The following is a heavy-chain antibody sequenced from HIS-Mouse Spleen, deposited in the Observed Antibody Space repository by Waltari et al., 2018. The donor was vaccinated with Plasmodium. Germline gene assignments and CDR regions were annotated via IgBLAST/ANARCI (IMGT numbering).Heavy chain of an antibody. D-gene: IGHD3-10*01. V-gene: IGHV3-53*01. CDR2: NYSGGST. J-gene: IGHJ3*02. CDR3: ARAVVRGVIPLDAFDI. Sequence: EVQLVESGGGLIQPGGSLRLSCAASGFTVSSNYMSWVRQAPGKGLEWVSVNYSGGSTYYADSVKGRFTISRDNSKNTLYLQMNSLRAEDTAVYYCARAVVRGVIPLDAFDIWGQGTMVTVSS. CDR1: GFTVSSNY.